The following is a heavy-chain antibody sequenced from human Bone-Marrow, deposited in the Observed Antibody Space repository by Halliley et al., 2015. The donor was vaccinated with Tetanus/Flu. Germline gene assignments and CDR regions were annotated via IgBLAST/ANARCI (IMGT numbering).Heavy chain of an antibody. CDR1: GGSITSDSFY. Sequence: TLSLTCTVSGGSITSDSFYWSWIRQDPRKGLEWIGYIFHSGSASYNPSLRSRLTISVDTSKNQFSLRLTSVTAADTAIYYCARAVTGMWQDFNWFDPWGQGMLVTVSS. CDR3: ARAVTGMWQDFNWFDP. CDR2: IFHSGSA. J-gene: IGHJ5*02. V-gene: IGHV4-31*03. D-gene: IGHD2-21*02.